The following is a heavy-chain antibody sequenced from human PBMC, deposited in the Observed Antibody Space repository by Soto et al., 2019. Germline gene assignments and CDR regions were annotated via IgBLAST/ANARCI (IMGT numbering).Heavy chain of an antibody. V-gene: IGHV1-69*02. CDR1: GGTFSSYT. J-gene: IGHJ4*02. Sequence: QVQLVQSGAEVKKPGSSVKVSCKASGGTFSSYTISWVRQAPGQGLEWMGRIIPILGIANYAQKFQGRVTXXAXKXXGTAYMALSSLRSEDTAVYYCARGGQQQRAQSFVYWGQGTLVTVSS. CDR3: ARGGQQQRAQSFVY. D-gene: IGHD6-13*01. CDR2: IIPILGIA.